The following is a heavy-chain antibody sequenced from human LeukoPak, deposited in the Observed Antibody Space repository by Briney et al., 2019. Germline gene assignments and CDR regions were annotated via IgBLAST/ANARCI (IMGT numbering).Heavy chain of an antibody. CDR1: GFTFSSYA. CDR2: ISFDGSNT. Sequence: EPGGSLRLSCAASGFTFSSYAMHWVRKAPGKGLEWVAFISFDGSNTYYADSVKGRFTITRDNSKNTLYLQMNSLRAEDTAVYYCARAGYYLSPYFFDYWGQGTLVTVSS. D-gene: IGHD3-3*01. CDR3: ARAGYYLSPYFFDY. V-gene: IGHV3-30-3*01. J-gene: IGHJ4*02.